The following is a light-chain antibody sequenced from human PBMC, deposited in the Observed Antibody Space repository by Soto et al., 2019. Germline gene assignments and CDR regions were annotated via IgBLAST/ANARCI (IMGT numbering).Light chain of an antibody. CDR3: QQANSLPLT. Sequence: KRTQTTSTRYESKGDGVISTCQASQDITNYLHWFQQKPGKAPKLLIYDASSLHSGVPSRFSGSRSGTDFTLTISILHPEDFATYYCQQANSLPLTLGQGTLLEIK. CDR2: DAS. V-gene: IGKV1-12*01. J-gene: IGKJ5*01. CDR1: QDITNY.